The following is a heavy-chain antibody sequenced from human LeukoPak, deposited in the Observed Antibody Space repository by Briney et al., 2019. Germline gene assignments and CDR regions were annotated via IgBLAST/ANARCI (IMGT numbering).Heavy chain of an antibody. CDR3: ARVELWPYYDSSGYIDY. D-gene: IGHD3-22*01. CDR1: GGSISSGDYY. Sequence: SETLSLTCTVSGGSISSGDYYWSWIRQPPGKGLEWIGYIYYSGSTYYNPSLKSRVTISVDTSKNQFSLKLSSVTATDTAVYYCARVELWPYYDSSGYIDYWGQGTLVTVSS. V-gene: IGHV4-30-4*08. CDR2: IYYSGST. J-gene: IGHJ4*02.